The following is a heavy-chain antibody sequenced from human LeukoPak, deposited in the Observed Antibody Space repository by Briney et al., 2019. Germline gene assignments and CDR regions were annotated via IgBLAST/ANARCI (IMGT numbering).Heavy chain of an antibody. V-gene: IGHV4-38-2*01. D-gene: IGHD5-24*01. Sequence: PSETLSLTCAVSGYSISSGYYWGWIRQLPGKGLEWIGSIYHSGSTYYNPSLKSRVTISVDTSKNQFSLKLSSVTAADTAVYYCARQEMATIMGFDYWGQGTLVTVSS. CDR1: GYSISSGYY. CDR2: IYHSGST. J-gene: IGHJ4*02. CDR3: ARQEMATIMGFDY.